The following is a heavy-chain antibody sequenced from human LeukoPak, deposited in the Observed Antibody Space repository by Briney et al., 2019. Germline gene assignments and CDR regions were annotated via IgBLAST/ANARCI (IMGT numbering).Heavy chain of an antibody. V-gene: IGHV1-46*04. J-gene: IGHJ4*02. CDR3: ARDRTSGTYFFDS. CDR2: INPNGGDT. D-gene: IGHD1-26*01. CDR1: GYTFTTYY. Sequence: WASVKVSCETSGYTFTTYYMHWVRQAPGQGLEWMGIINPNGGDTNYAQKLQGRVTMTSDTSTSTVYMELSSLRSEDTAVYYCARDRTSGTYFFDSWGQGTRVTVSS.